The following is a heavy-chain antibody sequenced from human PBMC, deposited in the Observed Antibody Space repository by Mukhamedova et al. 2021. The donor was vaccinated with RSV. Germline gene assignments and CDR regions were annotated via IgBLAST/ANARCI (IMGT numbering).Heavy chain of an antibody. D-gene: IGHD2-21*01. CDR3: ARGTVIRRFDF. Sequence: YYADSVKGRFTVSRDNSENTVYLQMSRLKANDTAVYYFARGTVIRRFDFWGQGTRVPVS. J-gene: IGHJ4*02. V-gene: IGHV3-53*01.